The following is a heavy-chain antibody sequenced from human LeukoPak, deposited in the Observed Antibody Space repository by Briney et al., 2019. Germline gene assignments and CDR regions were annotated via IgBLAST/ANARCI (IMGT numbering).Heavy chain of an antibody. V-gene: IGHV3-21*01. CDR2: ISTLDTDI. Sequence: GGSLRLSCAASGFTLRSYGMAWVRQAAGKGREWDASISTLDTDIYYADSVKGRFTISRDNAKNSLSLPMTRLTAHHTAVYYCARHPEQQSLGQDYSYYYLDVWGTGTTVTVSS. J-gene: IGHJ6*03. D-gene: IGHD6-19*01. CDR1: GFTLRSYG. CDR3: ARHPEQQSLGQDYSYYYLDV.